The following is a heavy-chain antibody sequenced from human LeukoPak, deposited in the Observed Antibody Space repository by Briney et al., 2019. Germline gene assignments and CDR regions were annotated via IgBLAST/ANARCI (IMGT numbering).Heavy chain of an antibody. J-gene: IGHJ4*02. D-gene: IGHD4-17*01. CDR3: AKDPNPYGDYFDY. CDR2: ISSSSSYI. V-gene: IGHV3-21*04. Sequence: NSGGSLRLSCAASGFTFSSYSMNWVRQAPGKGLEWVSSISSSSSYIYYADSVKGRFTISRDNSKNTLYLQMNSLRAEDTAVYYCAKDPNPYGDYFDYWGQGTLVTVSS. CDR1: GFTFSSYS.